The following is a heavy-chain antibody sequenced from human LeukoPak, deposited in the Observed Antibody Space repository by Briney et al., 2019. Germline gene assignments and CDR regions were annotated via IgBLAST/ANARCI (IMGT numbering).Heavy chain of an antibody. V-gene: IGHV3-74*01. D-gene: IGHD3-3*01. CDR3: ARGNDLYFDY. J-gene: IGHJ4*02. CDR1: GFTFSSYW. CDR2: INTDGSST. Sequence: GGSLRLSCAASGFTFSSYWMHWVRQAPGKGLVWVSRINTDGSSTNYADSVKGRFTISRDNAKYTLYLQMNSLRAEDTAVYYCARGNDLYFDYWGQGTLVTVSS.